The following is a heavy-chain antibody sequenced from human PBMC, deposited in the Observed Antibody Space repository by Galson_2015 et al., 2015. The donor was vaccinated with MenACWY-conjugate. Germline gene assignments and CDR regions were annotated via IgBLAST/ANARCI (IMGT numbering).Heavy chain of an antibody. Sequence: QSGAEVKKPGGSLKISCTGSGYSFTSYWIGWVRQMPGKGLEWMGIIYPGDSDTRYSPSFQGQVTISADKSISTAYLQWSSLKASDTAMYYCARITMIVAYRPDAFDIWGQGTMVTVSS. CDR2: IYPGDSDT. D-gene: IGHD3-22*01. J-gene: IGHJ3*02. CDR1: GYSFTSYW. V-gene: IGHV5-51*01. CDR3: ARITMIVAYRPDAFDI.